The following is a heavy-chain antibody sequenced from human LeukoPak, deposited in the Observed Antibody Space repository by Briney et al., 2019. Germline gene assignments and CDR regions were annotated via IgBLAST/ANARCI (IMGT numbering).Heavy chain of an antibody. D-gene: IGHD4-17*01. V-gene: IGHV3-30-3*01. J-gene: IGHJ3*02. CDR2: ISYDGSNK. CDR1: GFTFSSYA. CDR3: ARGGLRRTLFAFDI. Sequence: GGSLRLSCAASGFTFSSYAMHWVRQAPGKGLEWVAVISYDGSNKYYADSVKGRFTISRDNSKNTLYLQMNSLRAEDTAVYYCARGGLRRTLFAFDIWGQGTMVTVPS.